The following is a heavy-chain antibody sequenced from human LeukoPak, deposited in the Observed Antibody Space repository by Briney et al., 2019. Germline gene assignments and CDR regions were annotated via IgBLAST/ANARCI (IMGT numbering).Heavy chain of an antibody. J-gene: IGHJ4*02. CDR3: AKSRSGSANWALQIFDN. V-gene: IGHV1-8*03. CDR1: GYTFTSYD. CDR2: MNPNSGNT. Sequence: ASVKVSCKASGYTFTSYDINWVRQATGQGLEWMGWMNPNSGNTGYAQKFQGRVTITRNTSISTAYMELNSLRAEDTAVYFCAKSRSGSANWALQIFDNWGQGTLVTVSS. D-gene: IGHD1-1*01.